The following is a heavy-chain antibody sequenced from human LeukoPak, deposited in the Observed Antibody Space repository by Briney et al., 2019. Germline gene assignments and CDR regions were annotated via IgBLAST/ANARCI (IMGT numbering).Heavy chain of an antibody. V-gene: IGHV3-23*01. Sequence: TGGSLRLSCAASGFTFSSYAMSWVRQAPGKGLEWVSAISGSGGSTYYADSVKGRFTISRGNSKNTLYLQMNSLRAEDTAVYYCANVGYCSSTSCPTHFDYWGQGTLVTVSS. J-gene: IGHJ4*02. CDR2: ISGSGGST. D-gene: IGHD2-2*01. CDR1: GFTFSSYA. CDR3: ANVGYCSSTSCPTHFDY.